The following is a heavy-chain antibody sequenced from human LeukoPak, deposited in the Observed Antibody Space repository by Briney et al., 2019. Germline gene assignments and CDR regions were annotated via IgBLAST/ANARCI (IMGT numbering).Heavy chain of an antibody. CDR2: ISSSSSFL. Sequence: PGGSLRLSCAASGFTFSSFTMNWVRQAPEKGLEWVSSISSSSSFLYYADSVKGRFTISRDNAKNSLDLQMDSLRAEDTAVYYCAKYAIAAAKYFFDYWGQGTLVTVSS. CDR3: AKYAIAAAKYFFDY. J-gene: IGHJ4*02. V-gene: IGHV3-21*01. CDR1: GFTFSSFT. D-gene: IGHD6-6*01.